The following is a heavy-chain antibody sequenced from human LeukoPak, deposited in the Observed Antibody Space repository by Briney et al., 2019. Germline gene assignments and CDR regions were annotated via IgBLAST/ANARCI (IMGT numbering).Heavy chain of an antibody. CDR2: ISAYNGNT. CDR1: GYTFTSYG. V-gene: IGHV1-18*01. Sequence: ASVKVSCKASGYTFTSYGISWVRQAPGQGLEWMGWISAYNGNTNYAQKLQGRVTMTTDTSTSTAYMELRSLRSDDTAVYYCARDPSGGSSGWYSALDPYYFDYWGQGTLVTVSS. CDR3: ARDPSGGSSGWYSALDPYYFDY. D-gene: IGHD6-19*01. J-gene: IGHJ4*02.